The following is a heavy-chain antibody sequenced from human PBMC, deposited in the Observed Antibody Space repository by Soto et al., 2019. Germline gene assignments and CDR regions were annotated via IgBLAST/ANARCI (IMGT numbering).Heavy chain of an antibody. D-gene: IGHD6-19*01. V-gene: IGHV3-30*18. J-gene: IGHJ4*02. CDR1: GFSFSTYG. Sequence: GGSLRLSCAASGFSFSTYGMHWVRQAPGKGLEWVAFISNDGSNKYYADSVKGRFTISRDNSKNTLYLQMNSLRAEDTAVYYCAKERLPYSSGGRGRPYFDYWGQGTLVTVSS. CDR2: ISNDGSNK. CDR3: AKERLPYSSGGRGRPYFDY.